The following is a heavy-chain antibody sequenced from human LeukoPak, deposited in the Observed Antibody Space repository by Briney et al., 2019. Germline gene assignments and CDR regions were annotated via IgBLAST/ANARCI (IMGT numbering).Heavy chain of an antibody. V-gene: IGHV3-53*01. CDR2: IYSGGST. Sequence: PGGSLRLSCAASGFTFSSNYMSWVRQAPGKGLEWVSVIYSGGSTYYADSVKGRFTISRDNSKNTLYLQMNSLRAEDTAVYYCARGVSGWYIFDYWGQGTLVTVSS. CDR1: GFTFSSNY. CDR3: ARGVSGWYIFDY. D-gene: IGHD6-19*01. J-gene: IGHJ4*02.